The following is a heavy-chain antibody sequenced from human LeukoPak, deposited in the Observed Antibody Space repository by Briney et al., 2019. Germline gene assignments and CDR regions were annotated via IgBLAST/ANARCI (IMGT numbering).Heavy chain of an antibody. Sequence: GGSLRLSCAASGFTFSSYSMNWVRQAPGKGLEWVSYISSSSSTIYYADSVKGRFTISRDNAKNSLYLQMNSLRAEDTAVYYCARDGSGLTYYYYYYMDVWGKGTTVTVSS. D-gene: IGHD3-3*01. J-gene: IGHJ6*03. CDR3: ARDGSGLTYYYYYYMDV. CDR1: GFTFSSYS. CDR2: ISSSSSTI. V-gene: IGHV3-48*01.